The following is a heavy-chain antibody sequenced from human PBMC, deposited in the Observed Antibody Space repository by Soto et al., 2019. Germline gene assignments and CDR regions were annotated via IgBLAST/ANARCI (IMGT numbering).Heavy chain of an antibody. CDR1: GGGLSSLA. Sequence: KGSCKGFGGGLSSLAIRWVGQGPRHGLEWMGGIIPIFGTANYAQKFQGRVTITADESTSTAYMELSSLRSEDTAVYYCARDRQACSGGSCQLDYWGQGTLVTVSS. V-gene: IGHV1-69*01. J-gene: IGHJ4*02. CDR3: ARDRQACSGGSCQLDY. D-gene: IGHD2-15*01. CDR2: IIPIFGTA.